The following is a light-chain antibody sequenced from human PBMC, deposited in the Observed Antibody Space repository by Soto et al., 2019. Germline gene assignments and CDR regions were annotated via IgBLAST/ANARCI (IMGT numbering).Light chain of an antibody. CDR1: SSNIGADYD. CDR2: GNS. CDR3: QSYDRSLSAWV. Sequence: QSVLTQPPSVSGAPGQRVTIPCTGRSSNIGADYDVHWYQQLPGTAPKLLIQGNSDRPSGVPDRFSGSKSGTSVFLAITGLQAEDEAAYYCQSYDRSLSAWVFGGGTKLTVL. V-gene: IGLV1-40*01. J-gene: IGLJ3*02.